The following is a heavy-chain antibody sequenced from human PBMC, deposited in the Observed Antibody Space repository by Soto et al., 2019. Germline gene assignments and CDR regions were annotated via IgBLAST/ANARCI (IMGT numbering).Heavy chain of an antibody. Sequence: ASETLSLTCAVYGGSFSGYYWSWIRQPPGKGLEWIGEINHSGSTSYNPSLKSRVTISVDTSKNQFSLKLSSVTAADTAVYYCARYVTPLYFDYWGQGTLVTVSS. CDR1: GGSFSGYY. J-gene: IGHJ4*02. CDR2: INHSGST. D-gene: IGHD4-4*01. CDR3: ARYVTPLYFDY. V-gene: IGHV4-34*01.